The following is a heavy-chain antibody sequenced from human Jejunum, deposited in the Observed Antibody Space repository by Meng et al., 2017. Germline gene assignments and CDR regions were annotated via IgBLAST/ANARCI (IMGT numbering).Heavy chain of an antibody. D-gene: IGHD4-17*01. Sequence: QVHLQESGPGLVKPSQPLSLTCTVSGASISSDSQYWTWIRQYPGKGLEWIGYIHKSGNTYYSPSLESRISMAVDTSKNQFSLKLNSVTAADTAVYYCARETVVTTRFYDYWGQGTLVTVSS. CDR1: GASISSDSQY. V-gene: IGHV4-31*03. CDR2: IHKSGNT. CDR3: ARETVVTTRFYDY. J-gene: IGHJ4*02.